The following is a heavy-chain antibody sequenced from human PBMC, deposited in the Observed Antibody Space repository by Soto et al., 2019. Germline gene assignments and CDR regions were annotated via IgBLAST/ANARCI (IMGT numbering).Heavy chain of an antibody. CDR2: IYSGGST. CDR3: ARGDWTKRLGFDY. V-gene: IGHV3-53*01. J-gene: IGHJ4*02. CDR1: GFTVSSNY. D-gene: IGHD1-1*01. Sequence: LRLSCAASGFTVSSNYMSWVRQAPGKGLEWVSVIYSGGSTYYADSVKGRFTISRDNSKNTLYLQMNSLRAEDTAVYYCARGDWTKRLGFDYWGQGTLVTVSS.